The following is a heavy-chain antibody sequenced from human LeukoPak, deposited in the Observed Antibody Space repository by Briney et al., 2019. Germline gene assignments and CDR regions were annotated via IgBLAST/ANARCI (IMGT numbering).Heavy chain of an antibody. CDR2: FDPEDGET. J-gene: IGHJ4*02. CDR1: GYTLSEIS. Sequence: GASVKVSCKVSGYTLSEISMQWVRQAPGKGLEWMGGFDPEDGETIYAQKFQGRVTMTEDTSTDTAYMELSSLRAEDTAVYYCARGLWFFDYWGQGTLVTVSS. CDR3: ARGLWFFDY. D-gene: IGHD5-18*01. V-gene: IGHV1-24*01.